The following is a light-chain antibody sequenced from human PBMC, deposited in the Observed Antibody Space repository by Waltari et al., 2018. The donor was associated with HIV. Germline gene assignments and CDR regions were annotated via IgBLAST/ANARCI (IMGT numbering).Light chain of an antibody. V-gene: IGLV1-47*01. CDR3: AAGDDSLSGV. CDR2: RNN. Sequence: QSVLTQPPSASGTPGQRVTISCSGGSSNIGNNHVYWYQQFPGTAPKLLIYRNNQRTAGVPDRFSGSKSGTSASLGISGLRSEEEADYYCAAGDDSLSGVFGGGTKVTVL. J-gene: IGLJ2*01. CDR1: SSNIGNNH.